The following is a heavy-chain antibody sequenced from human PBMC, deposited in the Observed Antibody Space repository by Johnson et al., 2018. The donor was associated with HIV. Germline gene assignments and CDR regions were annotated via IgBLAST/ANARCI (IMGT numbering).Heavy chain of an antibody. D-gene: IGHD6-19*01. J-gene: IGHJ3*02. CDR1: GFTFDNCG. V-gene: IGHV3-20*04. CDR3: AKDKAGGWAFDI. CDR2: TNWNGGNT. Sequence: VQLVESGGGVVRPGGSLRLSCAASGFTFDNCGMSWVRQAPGKGLEWVSGTNWNGGNTGYADSVKGRFTISRDNAKNSLYLQMNNLRVEDTAVYYCAKDKAGGWAFDIWGQGTMVTVSS.